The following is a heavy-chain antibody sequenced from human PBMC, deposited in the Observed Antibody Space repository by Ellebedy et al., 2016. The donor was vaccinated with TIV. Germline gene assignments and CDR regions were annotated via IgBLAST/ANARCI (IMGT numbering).Heavy chain of an antibody. CDR2: ISGDKSDT. CDR1: GYSFSTYG. CDR3: ARDWRSGRPTTGAY. J-gene: IGHJ4*02. Sequence: AASVKVSCKASGYSFSTYGISWVRQVPGQGLEWMSWISGDKSDTNYAQKFQGSFTMTADTSTNTVYMELRSLTSDATAVYHCARDWRSGRPTTGAYWGQGTLVTVSS. D-gene: IGHD4-17*01. V-gene: IGHV1-18*04.